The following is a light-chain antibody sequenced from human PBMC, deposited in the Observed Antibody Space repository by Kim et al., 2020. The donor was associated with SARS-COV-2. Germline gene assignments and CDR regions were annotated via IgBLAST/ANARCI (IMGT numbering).Light chain of an antibody. CDR1: QGISSY. CDR2: AAS. CDR3: HQLQRYPRT. Sequence: SSAGDSVTLTLRASQGISSYLAWYPQKPGNAPKLLISAASTLQSVVPPRFSVSVSETDFTLTLCSLQPQDFALFFCHQLQRYPRTFGRGTQVDIK. J-gene: IGKJ4*01. V-gene: IGKV1-9*01.